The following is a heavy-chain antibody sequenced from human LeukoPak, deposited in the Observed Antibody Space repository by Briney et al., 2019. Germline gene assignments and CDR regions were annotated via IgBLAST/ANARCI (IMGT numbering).Heavy chain of an antibody. CDR2: ISYDGSNK. J-gene: IGHJ5*02. Sequence: PGGSLRLSCAASGFTLSSYAMHWVRQAPGKGLEWVAVISYDGSNKYYADSVRGRFTISRDDSKNTVYLQMNSLRDEDTALYYCVREAGYCAGVCLKSNWFDPWGQGTLVTVSS. D-gene: IGHD2-21*02. V-gene: IGHV3-30*07. CDR3: VREAGYCAGVCLKSNWFDP. CDR1: GFTLSSYA.